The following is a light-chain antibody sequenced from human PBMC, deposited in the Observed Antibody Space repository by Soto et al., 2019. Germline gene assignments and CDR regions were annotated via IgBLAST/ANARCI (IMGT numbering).Light chain of an antibody. V-gene: IGLV2-14*01. CDR1: SSDVGAYSH. CDR3: SSYATSTTRVV. J-gene: IGLJ2*01. Sequence: QSVLTQPASVSGSPGQSITISCTGTSSDVGAYSHVSWYQRHPGKAPKLVIYEVSNRPSGVSNRFSGSKSGNTASLTISGLQAEDEADYYCSSYATSTTRVVFGGGTKLTVL. CDR2: EVS.